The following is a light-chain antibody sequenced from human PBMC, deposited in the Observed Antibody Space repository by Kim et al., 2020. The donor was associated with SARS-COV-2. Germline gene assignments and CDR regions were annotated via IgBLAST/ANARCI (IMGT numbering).Light chain of an antibody. CDR3: SSYTAASTWV. CDR1: SSDIGGYKS. CDR2: DVT. V-gene: IGLV2-14*03. J-gene: IGLJ2*01. Sequence: GKSITISCIGSSSDIGGYKSVSWYQQHPGKPPKLMISDVTKRPSGVSNRFSGSKSGNTASLTISGLQADDEADYYCSSYTAASTWVFGGGTKVTVL.